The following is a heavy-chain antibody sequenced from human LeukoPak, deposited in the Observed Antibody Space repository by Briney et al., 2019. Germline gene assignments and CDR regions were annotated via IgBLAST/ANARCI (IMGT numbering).Heavy chain of an antibody. CDR2: TYYRSKWYN. V-gene: IGHV6-1*01. D-gene: IGHD6-19*01. J-gene: IGHJ6*02. Sequence: SQTLSLTCAISGDSVSSNNGAWNWIRQSPSRGLEWLGRTYYRSKWYNDYAVSMKGRITINPDTSKNQFSLKLSSVTAADTAVYYCAGGGSSGWYSYYYYYGMDVWGQGTTVTVSS. CDR3: AGGGSSGWYSYYYYYGMDV. CDR1: GDSVSSNNGA.